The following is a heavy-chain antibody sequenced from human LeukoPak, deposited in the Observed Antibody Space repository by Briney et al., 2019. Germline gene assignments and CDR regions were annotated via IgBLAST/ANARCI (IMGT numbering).Heavy chain of an antibody. CDR3: ARGQIVATIGPFDY. J-gene: IGHJ4*02. CDR1: GFTFSSYA. CDR2: ISYDGSNK. V-gene: IGHV3-30-3*01. D-gene: IGHD5-12*01. Sequence: GGSLRLSCAASGFTFSSYAMHWVRQAPGKGLEWVAVISYDGSNKYYADSVKGRFTISRDNSKNTLYLQMNSLRAEGTAVYYCARGQIVATIGPFDYWGQGTLVTVSS.